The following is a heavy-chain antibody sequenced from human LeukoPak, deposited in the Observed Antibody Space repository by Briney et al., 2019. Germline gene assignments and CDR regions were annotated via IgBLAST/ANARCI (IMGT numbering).Heavy chain of an antibody. V-gene: IGHV3-7*04. Sequence: PGGSLRLSCAASGFTFSSYWMSWVRQAPGKGLEWVGNIKQDGSEKYYVDSVKGRFTISRDNAKNSLYLQMNSLRAEDTAVYYCARGPGQQPDPYYYYMDVWGKGTTVTVSS. J-gene: IGHJ6*03. D-gene: IGHD6-13*01. CDR3: ARGPGQQPDPYYYYMDV. CDR1: GFTFSSYW. CDR2: IKQDGSEK.